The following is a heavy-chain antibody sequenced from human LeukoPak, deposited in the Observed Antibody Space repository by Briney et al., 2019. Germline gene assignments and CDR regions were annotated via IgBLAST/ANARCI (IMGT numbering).Heavy chain of an antibody. D-gene: IGHD1-26*01. CDR2: MNPNSGNT. J-gene: IGHJ4*02. Sequence: ASVKVSCKASGYTFTGYYMHWVRQAPGQGLEWMGWMNPNSGNTGYAQKFQGRVTITRNTSISTAYMELSSLRSEDTAVYYCARGILVGARDFDYWGQGTLVTVSS. CDR1: GYTFTGYY. CDR3: ARGILVGARDFDY. V-gene: IGHV1-8*03.